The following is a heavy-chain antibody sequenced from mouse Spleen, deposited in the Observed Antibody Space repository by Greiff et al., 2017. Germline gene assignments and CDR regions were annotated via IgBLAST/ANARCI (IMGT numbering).Heavy chain of an antibody. CDR2: IDPNSGGT. CDR3: ARSDHYGSSYDYAMDY. J-gene: IGHJ4*01. V-gene: IGHV1-72*01. CDR1: GYTFTSYW. Sequence: QVHVKQPGAELVKPGASVKLSCKASGYTFTSYWMHWVKQRPGRGLEWIGRIDPNSGGTKYNEKFKSKATLTVDKPSSTAYMQLSSLTSEDSAVYYCARSDHYGSSYDYAMDYWGQGTSVTVSS. D-gene: IGHD1-1*01.